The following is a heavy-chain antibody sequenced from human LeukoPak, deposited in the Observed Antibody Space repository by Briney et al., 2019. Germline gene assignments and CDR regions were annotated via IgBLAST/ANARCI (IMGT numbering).Heavy chain of an antibody. CDR1: GFSLSDAW. J-gene: IGHJ4*02. Sequence: GGSLRLSCAASGFSLSDAWMSWVRQAPGKGLECVGRMKPRGTTEDGAPMNDRFIVSRDDSKKTLYLQMNSLKAEDTGLYYCSQLSRGYWGQGARVTVSS. CDR2: MKPRGTT. D-gene: IGHD2-15*01. V-gene: IGHV3-15*01. CDR3: SQLSRGY.